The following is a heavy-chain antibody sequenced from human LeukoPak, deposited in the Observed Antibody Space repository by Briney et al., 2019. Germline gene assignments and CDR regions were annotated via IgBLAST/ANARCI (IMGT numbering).Heavy chain of an antibody. CDR1: GGSISGYY. CDR3: ASMGYGDFDAFDI. D-gene: IGHD4-17*01. V-gene: IGHV4-59*12. Sequence: SETLSLTCTVSGGSISGYYWTWIRQPPGKGLEWIGYIYSSGSTKYNPSLKSPITISVDTSKNQLSLKLSSVTAADTAVYYCASMGYGDFDAFDIWGQGTMVTVSS. J-gene: IGHJ3*02. CDR2: IYSSGST.